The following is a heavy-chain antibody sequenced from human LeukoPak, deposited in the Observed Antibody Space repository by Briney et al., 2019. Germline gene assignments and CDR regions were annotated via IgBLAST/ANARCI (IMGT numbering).Heavy chain of an antibody. D-gene: IGHD3-10*01. CDR1: GFTFSSYS. Sequence: PGGSLRLSCAASGFTFSSYSMNWVRQAPGKGLEWVSSISSSSSYIYYADSVKGRFTISRDNAKNSLYLQMNSLRAEDTAVYYCARGRITMVRGASFDYWGQGTLVTVSS. V-gene: IGHV3-21*01. CDR3: ARGRITMVRGASFDY. J-gene: IGHJ4*02. CDR2: ISSSSSYI.